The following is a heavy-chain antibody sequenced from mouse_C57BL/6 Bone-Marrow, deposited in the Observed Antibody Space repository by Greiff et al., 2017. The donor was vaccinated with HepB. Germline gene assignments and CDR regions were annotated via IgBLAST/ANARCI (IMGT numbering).Heavy chain of an antibody. CDR1: GFTFSDYY. D-gene: IGHD2-4*01. CDR3: ARDYEDAMDY. Sequence: VQLKESGGGLVQPGGSLKLSCAASGFTFSDYYMYWVRQTPEKRLEWVAYISNGGGSTYYPDTVKGRFTISRDNAKNTLYLQMSRLKSEDTAMYYCARDYEDAMDYWGQGTSVTVSS. V-gene: IGHV5-12*01. J-gene: IGHJ4*01. CDR2: ISNGGGST.